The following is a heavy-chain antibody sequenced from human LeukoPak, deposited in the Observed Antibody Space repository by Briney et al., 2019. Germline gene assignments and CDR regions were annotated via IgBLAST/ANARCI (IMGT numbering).Heavy chain of an antibody. CDR1: GYTFTGYY. V-gene: IGHV1-2*02. CDR3: ARVGVWGSYRYRFDY. D-gene: IGHD3-16*02. J-gene: IGHJ4*02. CDR2: INPNSGGT. Sequence: ASVKVSCKASGYTFTGYYMHWVRQAPGQGLEWMGWINPNSGGTNYAQKFQGRVTMTRDTSISTAYMELSRLRSDDTAVYYCARVGVWGSYRYRFDYWGQGTLVTVSS.